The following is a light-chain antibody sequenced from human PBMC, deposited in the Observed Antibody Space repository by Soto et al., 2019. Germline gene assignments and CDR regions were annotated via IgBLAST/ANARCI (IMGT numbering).Light chain of an antibody. V-gene: IGLV1-44*01. Sequence: QSVLTQPPSASGNPGQRVTISCSGSSSTIGSNSANWYQQLPGTAPKLLIYSNNQRPSGVPDRFSGSKSGTSASLAISGLQSEDEADYYCAAWDDSLNGLVFGGGTKLTVL. J-gene: IGLJ2*01. CDR2: SNN. CDR1: SSTIGSNS. CDR3: AAWDDSLNGLV.